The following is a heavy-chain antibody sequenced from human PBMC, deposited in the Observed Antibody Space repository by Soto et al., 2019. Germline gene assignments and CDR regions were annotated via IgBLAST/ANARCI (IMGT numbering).Heavy chain of an antibody. J-gene: IGHJ4*02. Sequence: EVQLVESGGGLIQPGGSLRLSCAVSGFTVSNNYMSWVRQAPGKGLEGVSVIYSGGYTAYGDSVKGRFTISRDNSKNTQSLQKNSRRAAATAVFYGATPGGGGGYWGQGTLVTVSS. CDR1: GFTVSNNY. CDR2: IYSGGYT. V-gene: IGHV3-53*01. D-gene: IGHD3-10*01. CDR3: ATPGGGGGY.